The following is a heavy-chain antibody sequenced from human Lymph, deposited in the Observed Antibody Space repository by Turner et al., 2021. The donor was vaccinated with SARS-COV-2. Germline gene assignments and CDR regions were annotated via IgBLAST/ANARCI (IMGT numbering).Heavy chain of an antibody. D-gene: IGHD3-10*02. J-gene: IGHJ4*02. CDR1: GGSISSSSYY. Sequence: QLQLQESGPGLVKPSETLSLPCPVSGGSISSSSYYWGWIRQPPGKGLEWIGSIYYSGSTYYNPSLKSRVTISVDTSKTQFSMKLSSVTAADTAVYYCARHADRFYVSSLLFDYWGQGTLVTVSS. CDR2: IYYSGST. V-gene: IGHV4-39*01. CDR3: ARHADRFYVSSLLFDY.